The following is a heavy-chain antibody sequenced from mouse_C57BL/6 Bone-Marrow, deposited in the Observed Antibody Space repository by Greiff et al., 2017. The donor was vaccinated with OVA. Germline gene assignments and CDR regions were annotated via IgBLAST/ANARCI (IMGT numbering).Heavy chain of an antibody. CDR2: ISNLAYSI. CDR1: GFTFSDYG. D-gene: IGHD1-1*01. J-gene: IGHJ2*01. Sequence: EVKLMESGGGLVQPGGSLKLSCAASGFTFSDYGMAWVRQAPRKGPEWVAFISNLAYSIYYADTVTGRFTISRGNAKNTLYLEMSSLRSEDTAMYYCARQNYGSSYYFDYWGQGTTLTVSS. CDR3: ARQNYGSSYYFDY. V-gene: IGHV5-15*01.